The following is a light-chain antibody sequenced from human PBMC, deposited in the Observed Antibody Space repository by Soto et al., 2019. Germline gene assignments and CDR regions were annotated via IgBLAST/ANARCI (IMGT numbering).Light chain of an antibody. CDR2: GAS. CDR1: QSVSSSY. V-gene: IGKV3-20*01. CDR3: QQYGSSPHT. J-gene: IGKJ2*01. Sequence: EIVLTQSPGTLSLSPGERATLSCRASQSVSSSYLAWYQQKPGQAPRLLIYGASSRATGIPDRFSGSGSGTAFTHTISSLAPEDFAVYYCQQYGSSPHTFGQGTKLEIK.